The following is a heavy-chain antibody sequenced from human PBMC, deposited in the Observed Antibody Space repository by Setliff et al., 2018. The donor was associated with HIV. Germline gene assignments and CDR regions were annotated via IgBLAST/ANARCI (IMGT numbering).Heavy chain of an antibody. Sequence: KPSETLSLTCAVSGYSISTAYYWGWIRQPPGKGLEWIGSAYHSGTTYYNPSLKSRVTISVDMSNNQFSLKVTSVTAADTAVYYCMRGRSITIFGVAYSDFWGQGTQVTVSS. CDR1: GYSISTAYY. CDR3: MRGRSITIFGVAYSDF. J-gene: IGHJ4*02. CDR2: AYHSGTT. D-gene: IGHD3-3*01. V-gene: IGHV4-38-2*01.